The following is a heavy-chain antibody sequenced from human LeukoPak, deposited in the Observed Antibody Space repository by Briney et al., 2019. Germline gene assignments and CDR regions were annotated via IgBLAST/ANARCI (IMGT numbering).Heavy chain of an antibody. J-gene: IGHJ4*02. V-gene: IGHV3-21*01. CDR1: GFTFTSYS. D-gene: IGHD6-19*01. CDR3: ASLYSSGWYAL. CDR2: ISGGGGST. Sequence: GGSLRLSCAASGFTFTSYSMNWVRQAPGKGLEWVSTISGGGGSTYYADSVKGRFTISRDNAKNSLYLQMNSLRAEDTAVYYCASLYSSGWYALWGQGTLVTVSS.